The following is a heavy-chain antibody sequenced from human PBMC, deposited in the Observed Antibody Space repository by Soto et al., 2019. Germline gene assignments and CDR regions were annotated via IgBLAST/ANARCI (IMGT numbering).Heavy chain of an antibody. CDR3: ARELSYYDSRGPTIGDFDP. Sequence: ASVKVSCKASGYTFTSYGISWVRQAPGQGLEWMGWISAYNGNTNYAQKLQGRVTMTTDTSTSTAYMELRSLRSDDTAVYYCARELSYYDSRGPTIGDFDPWGQGTLVTVSS. CDR2: ISAYNGNT. J-gene: IGHJ5*02. V-gene: IGHV1-18*01. D-gene: IGHD3-22*01. CDR1: GYTFTSYG.